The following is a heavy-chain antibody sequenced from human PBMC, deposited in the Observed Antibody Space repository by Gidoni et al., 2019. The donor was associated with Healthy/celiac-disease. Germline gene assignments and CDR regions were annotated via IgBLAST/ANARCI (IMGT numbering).Heavy chain of an antibody. CDR2: ISYDGSNK. J-gene: IGHJ3*02. D-gene: IGHD1-1*01. CDR1: GFTFSSYG. V-gene: IGHV3-30*18. Sequence: QVQLVESGGGVVQPGRSLRRSCAASGFTFSSYGMHWVRQAPGTGLEWVAVISYDGSNKYYADSVQGRFTISRDNSKNTLYLQMNSLRAEDTAVYYCAKDTSGNDAFDIWGQGTMVTVSS. CDR3: AKDTSGNDAFDI.